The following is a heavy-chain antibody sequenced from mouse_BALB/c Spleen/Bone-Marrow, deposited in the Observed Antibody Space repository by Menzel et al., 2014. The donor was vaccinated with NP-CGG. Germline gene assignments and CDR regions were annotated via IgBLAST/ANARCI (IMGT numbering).Heavy chain of an antibody. V-gene: IGHV1S130*01. D-gene: IGHD4-1*01. Sequence: QVQLQQSGSVLVRPGASVKLSCKASGYTFTSSWMHWAKQRPGQGLEWIGEIHPNSGNTNYNEKFKGKATLTVDTSSSTAYVDLSSLTSEDPAVYYCARYWSGFAYWGQGTLVTVSA. CDR1: GYTFTSSW. CDR2: IHPNSGNT. CDR3: ARYWSGFAY. J-gene: IGHJ3*01.